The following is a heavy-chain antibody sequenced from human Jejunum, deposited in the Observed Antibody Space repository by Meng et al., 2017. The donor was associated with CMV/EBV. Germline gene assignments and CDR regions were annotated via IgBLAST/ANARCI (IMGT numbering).Heavy chain of an antibody. CDR1: GFSLSTSEVG. D-gene: IGHD2-2*01. V-gene: IGHV2-5*02. CDR3: ALFTRSWFDP. CDR2: IYWDDDK. J-gene: IGHJ5*02. Sequence: HITLQWSCPTLLHPTQTRMLTCTCSGFSLSTSEVGVGCIRQPPGKALEWLAVIYWDDDKRYSPSLKSRLTITKDTSKNQVVLTFTNMDPVDTATYYCALFTRSWFDPWGQGTLVTVSS.